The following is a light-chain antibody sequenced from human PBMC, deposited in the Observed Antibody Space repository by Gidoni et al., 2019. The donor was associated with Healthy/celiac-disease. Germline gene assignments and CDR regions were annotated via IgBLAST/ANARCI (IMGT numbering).Light chain of an antibody. CDR1: QSLLHSNGYNY. CDR2: LGS. Sequence: DIVMTQSPLSLPVTSGEPASISCRSSQSLLHSNGYNYLDWYLQKPGQSPQLLIYLGSNRASGVPDRFSGSGSGTDLTLKISRVEAEDVGVYYCMQALQTPYTFGQGTKLEIK. CDR3: MQALQTPYT. V-gene: IGKV2-28*01. J-gene: IGKJ2*01.